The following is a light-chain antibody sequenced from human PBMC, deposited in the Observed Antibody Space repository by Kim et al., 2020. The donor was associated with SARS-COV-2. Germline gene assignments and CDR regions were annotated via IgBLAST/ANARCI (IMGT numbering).Light chain of an antibody. CDR1: QKFDLW. CDR3: KHYHTYPIV. Sequence: GSLGDRVTFTCRDSQKFDLWVAWYQHNPGKAPKSLSYMASTLHSGVPSRFSGSGSGTEFTLTISNLKPDDFATYYCKHYHTYPIVFGPAARLGIK. J-gene: IGKJ5*01. CDR2: MAS. V-gene: IGKV1-5*03.